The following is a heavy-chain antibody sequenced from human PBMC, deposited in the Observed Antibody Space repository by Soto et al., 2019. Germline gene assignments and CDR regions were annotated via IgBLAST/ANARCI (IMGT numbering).Heavy chain of an antibody. CDR3: ARGDRGAFDL. J-gene: IGHJ3*01. CDR1: GFTFSYYW. V-gene: IGHV3-74*01. D-gene: IGHD1-26*01. Sequence: EVQLVESGGGLVQPGESLRLSCAASGFTFSYYWMHWVRQAPGKGLVWVSRVHSDGSSTTYADSVKGRFSISRDNARNTVYLQMNSLRVEDMAVYYCARGDRGAFDLWGQGTVATVSS. CDR2: VHSDGSST.